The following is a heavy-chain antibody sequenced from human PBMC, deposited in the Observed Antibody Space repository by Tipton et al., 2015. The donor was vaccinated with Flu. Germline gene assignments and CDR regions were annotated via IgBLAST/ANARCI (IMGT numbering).Heavy chain of an antibody. CDR3: ARVRGRGGWFDP. D-gene: IGHD1-26*01. Sequence: LRLSCAASGFTFSSYAMSWVRQPPGKGLEWIGEINHSGSTNYNPSLKSRVTISVDTSKNQFSLKPSSVTAADTAVYYCARVRGRGGWFDPWGQGTLVTVSS. CDR1: GFTFSSYA. CDR2: INHSGST. V-gene: IGHV4-34*01. J-gene: IGHJ5*02.